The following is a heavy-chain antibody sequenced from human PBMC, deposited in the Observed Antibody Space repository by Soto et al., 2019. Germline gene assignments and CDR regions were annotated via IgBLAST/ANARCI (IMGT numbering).Heavy chain of an antibody. Sequence: QVQLVQSGAEVKKPGSSVKVSCKTSGGTFRNHIITWVRQAPGQGLEWMGRDIPLLDITNYAQKFQGRVTITADKSTSTTYLEMNSLRSEDTAVYYCARDSPIGSTFSGYDAIDYWGQGTLVTVSS. CDR1: GGTFRNHI. CDR3: ARDSPIGSTFSGYDAIDY. J-gene: IGHJ4*02. CDR2: DIPLLDIT. V-gene: IGHV1-69*08. D-gene: IGHD5-12*01.